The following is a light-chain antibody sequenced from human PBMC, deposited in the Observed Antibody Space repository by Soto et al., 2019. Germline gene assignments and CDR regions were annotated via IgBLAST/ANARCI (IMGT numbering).Light chain of an antibody. CDR3: QQYGDSLLT. Sequence: ENVLTQSPGTLSLSPGERATLSCRASQSVSSSYLAWYQQKPGLTPRLLIYHASNRATGIPDRFSGSGSGTDFTLTISRLEPEDFAVYYCQQYGDSLLTFGGGTKVEIK. V-gene: IGKV3-20*01. CDR2: HAS. CDR1: QSVSSSY. J-gene: IGKJ4*01.